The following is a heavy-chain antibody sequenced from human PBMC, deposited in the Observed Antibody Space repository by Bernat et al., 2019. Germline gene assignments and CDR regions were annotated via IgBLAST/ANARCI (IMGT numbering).Heavy chain of an antibody. CDR2: INNDGSDT. J-gene: IGHJ3*02. V-gene: IGHV3-74*02. CDR1: GFTFSSYA. CDR3: ARGGWSHGFDI. D-gene: IGHD3-3*01. Sequence: EVQLVESGGGLVQPGGSLRLSCAASGFTFSSYAMSWVRQAPGKGLVWVSRINNDGSDTIYADSVKGRFTLSRDNAKNTLYLQMNSLRVEDTAVYYCARGGWSHGFDIWGQGTMVTVSS.